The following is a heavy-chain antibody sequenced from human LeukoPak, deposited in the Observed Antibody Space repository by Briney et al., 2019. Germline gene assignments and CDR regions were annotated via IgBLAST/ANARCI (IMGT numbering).Heavy chain of an antibody. CDR2: INSDGSST. CDR1: GFTFSSYW. Sequence: GGSLRLSCAASGFTFSSYWMHWVRQAPGKGLVWVSRINSDGSSTSYADSVKGRFTISRVNAKNTLYLQMNSLRAEDTAVYYCAILMYDFWSGYYQEENDYWGQGTLVTVSS. CDR3: AILMYDFWSGYYQEENDY. D-gene: IGHD3-3*01. J-gene: IGHJ4*02. V-gene: IGHV3-74*01.